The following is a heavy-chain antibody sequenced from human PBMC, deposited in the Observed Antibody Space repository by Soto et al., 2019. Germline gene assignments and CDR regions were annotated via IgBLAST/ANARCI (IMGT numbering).Heavy chain of an antibody. CDR2: ISGSGGST. CDR3: AKNNVSASHYYYYYMNV. V-gene: IGHV3-23*01. D-gene: IGHD2-8*01. Sequence: PGGSLRLSCAASGFTFSSYAMSWVRQAPGKGLEWVSAISGSGGSTYYADSVKGRFTISRDNSKNTLYLQMNSLRAEDTAVYYCAKNNVSASHYYYYYMNVGAKGTRATVPS. J-gene: IGHJ6*03. CDR1: GFTFSSYA.